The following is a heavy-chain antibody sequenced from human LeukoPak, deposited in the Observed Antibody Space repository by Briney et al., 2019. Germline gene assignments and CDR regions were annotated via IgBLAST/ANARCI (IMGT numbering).Heavy chain of an antibody. Sequence: SGGSLRLSCAASGLTVSSNYMSWVRQAPGKGLEWVSIIYNNGSTYYADSVKGRFTISRDNSKNTLYFQMNSLRAEDTAVYYCARGVVPAAADAFDIWGQGTMVIVSS. CDR3: ARGVVPAAADAFDI. V-gene: IGHV3-53*01. CDR1: GLTVSSNY. D-gene: IGHD2-2*01. CDR2: IYNNGST. J-gene: IGHJ3*02.